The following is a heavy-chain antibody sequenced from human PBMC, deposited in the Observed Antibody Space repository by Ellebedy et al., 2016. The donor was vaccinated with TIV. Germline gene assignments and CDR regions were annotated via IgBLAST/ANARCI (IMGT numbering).Heavy chain of an antibody. CDR3: ARLYSSSWYGFDY. V-gene: IGHV3-66*01. J-gene: IGHJ4*02. Sequence: PGGSLRLSCAASGFTVSSNYMTWVRQAPGKGLEWVSVIYSGGSTYYADSVKGRFTISRDNSKKTLYLQMNSLRAEDTAVYYCARLYSSSWYGFDYWGQGTLVTVSS. D-gene: IGHD6-13*01. CDR1: GFTVSSNY. CDR2: IYSGGST.